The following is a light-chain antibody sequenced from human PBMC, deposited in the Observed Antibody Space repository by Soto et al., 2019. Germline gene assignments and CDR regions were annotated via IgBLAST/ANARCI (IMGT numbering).Light chain of an antibody. CDR2: GAS. CDR1: QGISSW. V-gene: IGKV1-12*01. J-gene: IGKJ4*01. CDR3: QQTNSFLTLT. Sequence: DIQMTQSPSSVSASVGDRVTITCRASQGISSWLAWYQQKPGKAPELLIYGASNLQSGVPSRFSGSGSGTDFTLTIGSLKPEDSATYYCQQTNSFLTLTFGGGTKVDIK.